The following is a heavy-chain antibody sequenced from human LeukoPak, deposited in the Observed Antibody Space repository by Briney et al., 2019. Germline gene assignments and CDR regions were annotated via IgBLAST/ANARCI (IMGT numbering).Heavy chain of an antibody. CDR2: IYPGDSDT. Sequence: GESLKISCKGSGYSFTSYWIGWVRQMRGKGPEWMGIIYPGDSDTRYSPSFQGQVTISADKSISTAYLQWSSLKASDTAMYYCARQNVVVVAATARDDAFDIWGQGTMVTVSS. CDR3: ARQNVVVVAATARDDAFDI. D-gene: IGHD2-15*01. CDR1: GYSFTSYW. J-gene: IGHJ3*02. V-gene: IGHV5-51*01.